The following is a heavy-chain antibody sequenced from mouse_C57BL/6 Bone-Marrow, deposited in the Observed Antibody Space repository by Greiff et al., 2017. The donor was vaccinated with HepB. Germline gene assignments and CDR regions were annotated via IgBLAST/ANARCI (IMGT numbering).Heavy chain of an antibody. J-gene: IGHJ1*03. CDR3: ARGLYYGSSYWYFDV. D-gene: IGHD1-1*01. CDR2: FHPYNDDT. CDR1: GYTFTTYP. V-gene: IGHV1-47*01. Sequence: QVQLQQSGAELVKPGASVKMSCKASGYTFTTYPIEWMKQNHGKSLEWIGNFHPYNDDTKYNEKFKGKATLTVEKSSSTVYLELSRLTSDDSAVYYCARGLYYGSSYWYFDVWGTGTTVTVSS.